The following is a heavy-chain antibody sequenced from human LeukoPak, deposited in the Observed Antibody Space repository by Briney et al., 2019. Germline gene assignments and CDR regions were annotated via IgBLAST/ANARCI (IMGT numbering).Heavy chain of an antibody. V-gene: IGHV3-48*03. CDR1: GFTFSSYE. CDR3: ARHVSGRWELFFDS. Sequence: GGSLRLSCAASGFTFSSYEMNWVRQAPGKGLEWVSYISSSGSTIYCADSVKGRFTISRDNAKNSLYLQMNSLRAEDTAVYYCARHVSGRWELFFDSWGQGTLVIVSS. CDR2: ISSSGSTI. J-gene: IGHJ4*02. D-gene: IGHD4-23*01.